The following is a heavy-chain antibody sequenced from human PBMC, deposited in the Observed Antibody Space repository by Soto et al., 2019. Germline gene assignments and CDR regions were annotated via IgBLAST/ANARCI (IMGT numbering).Heavy chain of an antibody. CDR2: INTGSGYT. CDR1: GYTFSNYA. Sequence: QVHLVQSGAEVKKPGSSVRVSCTTSGYTFSNYAISWVRQAPGQGLEWMGWINTGSGYTNYAHDRVTMTKDASTDPAYREVTSLRSDDPDIYYCARDRVYTGGSDADYWGQGPLVTVSS. D-gene: IGHD2-8*02. CDR3: ARDRVYTGGSDADY. V-gene: IGHV1-18*01. J-gene: IGHJ4*02.